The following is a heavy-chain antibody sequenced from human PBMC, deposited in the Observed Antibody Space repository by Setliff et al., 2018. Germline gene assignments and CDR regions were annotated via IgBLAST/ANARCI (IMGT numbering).Heavy chain of an antibody. Sequence: PSETLSPTCTVSSGSTNSLSYDWGWKRQPAGKALEWIGCIYHSGCSYYNPSLRSRVTISVDTFKNQSCLILRSVTAADTAVYYCERGRLRGRCSGPSFPYDPFDIYREAIPVTVSS. CDR3: ERGRLRGRCSGPSFPYDPFDI. V-gene: IGHV4-39*07. CDR1: SGSTNSLSYD. J-gene: IGHJ3*02. D-gene: IGHD2-15*01. CDR2: IYHSGCS.